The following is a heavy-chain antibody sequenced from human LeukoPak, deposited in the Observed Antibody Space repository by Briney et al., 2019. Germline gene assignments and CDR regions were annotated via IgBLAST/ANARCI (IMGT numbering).Heavy chain of an antibody. V-gene: IGHV3-21*01. J-gene: IGHJ4*02. CDR2: ISSSRDYI. Sequence: PGGSLRLSCAASGFTFSSYNMNWVRQAPGKGLEWVSFISSSRDYIFYADSVKGRFTISRDNAKSTLYLQMNSLRAEDTAVYYCARGGPIDYWGQGTLVTVSS. CDR3: ARGGPIDY. CDR1: GFTFSSYN.